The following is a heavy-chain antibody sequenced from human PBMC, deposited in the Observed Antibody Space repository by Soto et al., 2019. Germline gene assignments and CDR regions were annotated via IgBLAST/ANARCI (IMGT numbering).Heavy chain of an antibody. V-gene: IGHV5-51*01. CDR2: IYPGDSDT. CDR3: AIQQTYYYDSSAPEYYGMDV. J-gene: IGHJ6*02. D-gene: IGHD3-22*01. CDR1: GYSFTSYW. Sequence: PGESLKISCKGSGYSFTSYWIGWVRQMPWKGLEWMGIIYPGDSDTRYSPSFQGQVTISADKSISTAYLQWSSLKASDTAMYHCAIQQTYYYDSSAPEYYGMDVWGQGTTVTVSS.